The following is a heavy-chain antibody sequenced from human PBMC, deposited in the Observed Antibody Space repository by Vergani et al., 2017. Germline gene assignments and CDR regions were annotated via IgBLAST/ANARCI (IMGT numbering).Heavy chain of an antibody. CDR2: INHSGST. CDR1: GGSFSGYY. Sequence: QVQLQQWGAGLLKPSETLSLTCAVYGGSFSGYYWSWIRQPPGKGLEWIGEINHSGSTNYNPSLKSRVTISVDTSKNQFSLKLSSVTAAVTAVYYCARASRYYYGSGSLSLGYWGQGTLVTVSS. J-gene: IGHJ4*02. CDR3: ARASRYYYGSGSLSLGY. V-gene: IGHV4-34*01. D-gene: IGHD3-10*01.